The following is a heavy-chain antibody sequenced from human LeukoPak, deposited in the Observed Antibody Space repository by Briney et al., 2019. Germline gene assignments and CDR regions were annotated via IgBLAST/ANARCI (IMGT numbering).Heavy chain of an antibody. Sequence: PSQTLSLTCTVSGDSINDHYWSWIRQPPGEKPKWIAYIYSSVSNNYNPSLKSRVTISIDTSKSQFSLKLTSVTAADAGVYYCARQRCSGGSCYRVDQLYYMDVWGKGTTVTVSS. J-gene: IGHJ6*03. CDR3: ARQRCSGGSCYRVDQLYYMDV. D-gene: IGHD2-15*01. CDR2: IYSSVSN. V-gene: IGHV4-4*09. CDR1: GDSINDHY.